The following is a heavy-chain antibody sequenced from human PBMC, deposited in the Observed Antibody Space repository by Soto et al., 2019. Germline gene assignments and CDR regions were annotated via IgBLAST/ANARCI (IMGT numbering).Heavy chain of an antibody. V-gene: IGHV3-23*01. CDR2: ISGSGGST. J-gene: IGHJ5*01. Sequence: GGSLRLSCAASGFTFSSYAMSWVRQAPGKGLEWVSAISGSGGSTYYADSVKGRFTINPDTSKNQFSLHLTSVTPEDTAVYHCAQGWPPFDSWGQGTLVTVSS. CDR1: GFTFSSYA. CDR3: AQGWPPFDS.